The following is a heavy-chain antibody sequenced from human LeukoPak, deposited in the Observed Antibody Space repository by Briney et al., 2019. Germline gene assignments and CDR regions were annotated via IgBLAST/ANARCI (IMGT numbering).Heavy chain of an antibody. J-gene: IGHJ4*02. Sequence: ASVKVSCKTSGYTFTSYYMHWMRQAPGQGLEWMGWINCNNGDTIYAQKFEGRVTVTRDTSISTAYMELSRLEYDDTAVYYCARNGEIWGQGTLVTVSS. CDR2: INCNNGDT. V-gene: IGHV1-2*02. CDR3: ARNGEI. CDR1: GYTFTSYY. D-gene: IGHD3-10*01.